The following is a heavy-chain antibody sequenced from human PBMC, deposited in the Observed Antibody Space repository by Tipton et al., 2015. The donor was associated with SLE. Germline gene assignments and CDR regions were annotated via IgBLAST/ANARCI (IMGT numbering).Heavy chain of an antibody. CDR2: IYYSGST. J-gene: IGHJ4*02. V-gene: IGHV4-34*01. CDR1: GGSFSGYY. CDR3: ARQGAVAGLDY. D-gene: IGHD6-19*01. Sequence: TLSLTCAVYGGSFSGYYWSWIRQPPGKGLEWIGEIYYSGSTNYNPSLKSRVTISVDTSKNQFSLKQSSVTAADTAVYYCARQGAVAGLDYWGQGTLVTVSS.